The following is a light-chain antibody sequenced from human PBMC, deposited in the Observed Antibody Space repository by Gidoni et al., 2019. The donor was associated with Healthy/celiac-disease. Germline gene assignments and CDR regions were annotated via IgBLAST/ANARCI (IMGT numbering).Light chain of an antibody. CDR3: AAWDDSLNGPV. J-gene: IGLJ3*02. CDR2: SNN. V-gene: IGLV1-44*01. CDR1: SSNIGSNT. Sequence: QSVLTQPPSASGTPGPRVTISCSGSSSNIGSNTVNWYQQLPGTAPKLLIYSNNQRPSGVPDRFSGSKSGTSASLAISGLQSDDEADYYCAAWDDSLNGPVFGGGTKLTVL.